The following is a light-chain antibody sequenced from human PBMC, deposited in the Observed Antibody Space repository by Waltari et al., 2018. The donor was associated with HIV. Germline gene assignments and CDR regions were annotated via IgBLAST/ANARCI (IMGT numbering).Light chain of an antibody. Sequence: IQMTQSPSSLSASIGDRVTIICRASQSFNIGLAWYQQTPNLAPHLLIFAAAGLQNGVPSRFSCSGSGTLFTLTIANLQPEDSATYYGQQTTTFPLGFGGGTRVEI. J-gene: IGKJ4*02. CDR1: QSFNIG. CDR3: QQTTTFPLG. CDR2: AAA. V-gene: IGKV1-12*01.